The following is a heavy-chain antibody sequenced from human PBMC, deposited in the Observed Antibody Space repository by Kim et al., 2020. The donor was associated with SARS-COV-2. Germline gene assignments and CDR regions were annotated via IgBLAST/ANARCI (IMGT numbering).Heavy chain of an antibody. J-gene: IGHJ5*02. Sequence: VKGRFTISRDNSKTTRYLQMNSLRAEDTAVYYCARDSVVVAATGRDWFDPWGQGTLVTVSS. V-gene: IGHV3-30*07. CDR3: ARDSVVVAATGRDWFDP. D-gene: IGHD2-15*01.